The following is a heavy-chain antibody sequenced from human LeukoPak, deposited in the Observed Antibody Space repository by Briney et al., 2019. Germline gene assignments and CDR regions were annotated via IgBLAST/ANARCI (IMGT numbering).Heavy chain of an antibody. D-gene: IGHD3-22*01. CDR2: IYLYGTT. CDR1: IGSISSSKW. V-gene: IGHV4-4*02. Sequence: PSETLSLTCSVSIGSISSSKWWSWVRQSPVKGLEWIGEIYLYGTTNYNPSFTSRVTMSVDRSRNQFSLKLTSVTAADTAVYYCASLSGYYDSSGYIWGQGTLVTVSS. CDR3: ASLSGYYDSSGYI. J-gene: IGHJ4*02.